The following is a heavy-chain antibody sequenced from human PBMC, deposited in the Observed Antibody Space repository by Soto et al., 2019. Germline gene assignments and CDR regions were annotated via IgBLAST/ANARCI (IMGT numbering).Heavy chain of an antibody. CDR2: VHPSGST. V-gene: IGHV4-34*01. D-gene: IGHD5-18*01. CDR1: SATLGAHY. CDR3: ARGKPSGYRFGPRNFFYYGLDG. J-gene: IGHJ6*02. Sequence: SATLSLTCAVFSATLGAHYWAWIRQSPDKGLEWIGEVHPSGSTDYNPSLKSRLTLSLDTSKNQFSLKVASVTAADTAVYFCARGKPSGYRFGPRNFFYYGLDGWGPGTTVTVSS.